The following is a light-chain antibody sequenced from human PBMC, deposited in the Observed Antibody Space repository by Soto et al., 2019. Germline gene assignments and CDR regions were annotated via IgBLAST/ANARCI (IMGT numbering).Light chain of an antibody. V-gene: IGLV1-44*01. CDR3: AAWEDSLHGPGV. Sequence: QSVLTQPPSASGTPGQRVTISCSGSSSNIGSNTVTWYQQLPGTAPKLLSYSNNQRPSGVPDRFSGSKSGTSASLAISGLQSEDEADYYWAAWEDSLHGPGVFGGGTKLTVL. CDR1: SSNIGSNT. J-gene: IGLJ3*02. CDR2: SNN.